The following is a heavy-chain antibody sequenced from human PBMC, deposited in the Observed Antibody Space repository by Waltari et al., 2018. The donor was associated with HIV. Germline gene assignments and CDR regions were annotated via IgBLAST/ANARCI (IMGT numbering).Heavy chain of an antibody. Sequence: EVQLVESGGDLVQPGGSLRLSGAASGFPVSSNHMSLVRQAPGKGLEWVSLIYTGGSTYYADSVKGRFTISRDNSKNTLYLQMNSLRAEDTAVYYCASPDTTMVHGHYYFYHMDVWGQGTTVTVSS. CDR3: ASPDTTMVHGHYYFYHMDV. CDR2: IYTGGST. D-gene: IGHD5-18*01. J-gene: IGHJ6*02. CDR1: GFPVSSNH. V-gene: IGHV3-66*01.